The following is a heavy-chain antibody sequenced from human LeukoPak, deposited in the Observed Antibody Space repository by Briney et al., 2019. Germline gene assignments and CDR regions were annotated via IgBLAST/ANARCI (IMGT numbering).Heavy chain of an antibody. CDR2: ISSSGRTI. V-gene: IGHV3-48*03. D-gene: IGHD3-22*01. CDR1: GFIFSSYE. Sequence: GGSLRLSCAASGFIFSSYEMNWVRQAPGKGLEWVSYISSSGRTIYYADSVKGRFTISRDNAKNSLYLQMNSLRAEDTAVHYCARLSVYYYDSSGYEENWGQGTLVTVSS. CDR3: ARLSVYYYDSSGYEEN. J-gene: IGHJ4*02.